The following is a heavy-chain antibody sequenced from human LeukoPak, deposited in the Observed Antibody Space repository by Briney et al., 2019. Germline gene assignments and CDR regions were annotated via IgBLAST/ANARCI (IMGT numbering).Heavy chain of an antibody. D-gene: IGHD6-13*01. CDR3: ASGYSNSWPDYYYMDV. V-gene: IGHV4-38-2*02. J-gene: IGHJ6*03. Sequence: PSETLSLTCTVSGHSISTDYYWAWVRQPPGKGLEWIGSIYYSGTTNYNPSLKSRVTISIDTSKNQFSLKLRFVTAADTAVYYCASGYSNSWPDYYYMDVWGKGTTVTVSS. CDR1: GHSISTDYY. CDR2: IYYSGTT.